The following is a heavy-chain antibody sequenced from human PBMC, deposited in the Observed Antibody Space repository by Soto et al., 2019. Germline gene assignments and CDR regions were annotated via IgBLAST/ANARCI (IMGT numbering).Heavy chain of an antibody. V-gene: IGHV4-59*01. J-gene: IGHJ3*02. D-gene: IGHD1-26*01. Sequence: PSETVSLTCTVSGGSISSDYWSWFRQPPGKGLEWIGYIYYSGTTNYNPSLKSRVTISVDTSKNQFSLKLSSVTAADTAVYYCARGLVLLSDAFDIWGQGTMATVSS. CDR3: ARGLVLLSDAFDI. CDR1: GGSISSDY. CDR2: IYYSGTT.